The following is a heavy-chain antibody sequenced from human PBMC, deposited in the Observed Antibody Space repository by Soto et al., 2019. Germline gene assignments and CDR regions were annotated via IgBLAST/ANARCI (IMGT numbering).Heavy chain of an antibody. CDR2: IYHSGRT. CDR3: ARGRIQLWYPYDY. J-gene: IGHJ4*02. V-gene: IGHV4-30-2*01. CDR1: GGSINSGGYS. D-gene: IGHD5-18*01. Sequence: PSETLSLTCAVSGGSINSGGYSWSWIRQPPGKGLEWIGYIYHSGRTYYNPSLKSRVTISVDRSKNQFSLKLSPVTAADTAVYYFARGRIQLWYPYDYWGQGTLVTVSS.